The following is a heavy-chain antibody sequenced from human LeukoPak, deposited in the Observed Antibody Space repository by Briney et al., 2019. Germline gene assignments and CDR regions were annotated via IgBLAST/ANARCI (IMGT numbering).Heavy chain of an antibody. V-gene: IGHV1-24*01. J-gene: IGHJ4*02. D-gene: IGHD1-7*01. Sequence: ASVKVSCKVSGYTLTELSMHWVRQAPGKGLEWMGGFDPEDGETTYAQKFQGRVTMTEDTSTDTAYMELSSLRSEDTAVYYCATTYNWNYRAVDYWGQGTLVTVSS. CDR3: ATTYNWNYRAVDY. CDR1: GYTLTELS. CDR2: FDPEDGET.